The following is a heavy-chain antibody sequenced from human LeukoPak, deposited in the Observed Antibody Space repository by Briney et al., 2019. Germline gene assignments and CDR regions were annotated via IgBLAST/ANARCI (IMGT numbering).Heavy chain of an antibody. Sequence: GGSLRLSCAASGFPFSSYSMNWVRQAPGKGLEWVSSISSSSSYIYYADSVKGRFTISRDNAKNSLYLQMNSLRAEDTAVYYCARGYGDYPVDFDIWGQGTMVTVSS. J-gene: IGHJ3*02. CDR3: ARGYGDYPVDFDI. CDR2: ISSSSSYI. CDR1: GFPFSSYS. V-gene: IGHV3-21*01. D-gene: IGHD4-17*01.